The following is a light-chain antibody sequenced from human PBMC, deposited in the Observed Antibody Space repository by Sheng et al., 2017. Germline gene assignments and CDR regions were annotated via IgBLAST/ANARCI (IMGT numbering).Light chain of an antibody. Sequence: QSALTQPASVSGSPGQSITISCAGASSDVGAYNYVSWYQQHPGKAPKLMIYDVSNRPSGVANRFSGSKSDNTASLTISGLQAEDEADYYCSSYTTTNTWIFGGGTKVTVL. CDR1: SSDVGAYNY. CDR3: SSYTTTNTWI. J-gene: IGLJ2*01. CDR2: DVS. V-gene: IGLV2-14*03.